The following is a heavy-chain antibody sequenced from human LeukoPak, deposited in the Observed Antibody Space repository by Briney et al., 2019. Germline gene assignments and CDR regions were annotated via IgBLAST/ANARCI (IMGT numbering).Heavy chain of an antibody. J-gene: IGHJ5*02. CDR2: IYYSGTT. V-gene: IGHV4-39*06. D-gene: IGHD5-18*01. CDR3: AKGAGGFSYYNWFDP. CDR1: GGSISSYY. Sequence: SETLSLTCTVSGGSISSYYWGWIRQPPGKGLEWIGSIYYSGTTHYNPSLESRVTISVDTSKNQFPLKLASVTAADTAIYYCAKGAGGFSYYNWFDPWGQGTLVTVSS.